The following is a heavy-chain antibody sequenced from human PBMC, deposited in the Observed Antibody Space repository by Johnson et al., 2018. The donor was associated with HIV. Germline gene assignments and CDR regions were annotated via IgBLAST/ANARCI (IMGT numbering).Heavy chain of an antibody. J-gene: IGHJ3*02. CDR2: ISYDGSNK. V-gene: IGHV3-30-3*01. CDR1: GFSFSSYS. D-gene: IGHD3-3*01. Sequence: QVQLVESGGGVVQPGKSLRLSCAASGFSFSSYSMHWVRQAPGKGLEWVAVISYDGSNKYYADSVKGRFTISRDNSKNTLYLQMSSLRAEDTAVYYCARRLPFVSWSDAFDMWGQGTMVTVSS. CDR3: ARRLPFVSWSDAFDM.